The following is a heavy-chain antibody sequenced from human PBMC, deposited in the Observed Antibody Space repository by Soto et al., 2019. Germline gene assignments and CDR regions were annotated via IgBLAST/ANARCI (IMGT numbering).Heavy chain of an antibody. J-gene: IGHJ4*02. CDR2: IYPADSDT. CDR3: ASDIRGFRFDS. V-gene: IGHV5-51*01. D-gene: IGHD3-9*01. CDR1: GYRFTHYW. Sequence: GESLKISCKASGYRFTHYWIGWVRQRPGQGLGWMGFIYPADSDTRYRPSSQGQVTFSVDTATATAFLQCNSLKASDTAMSFCASDIRGFRFDSWRQGTQVTISS.